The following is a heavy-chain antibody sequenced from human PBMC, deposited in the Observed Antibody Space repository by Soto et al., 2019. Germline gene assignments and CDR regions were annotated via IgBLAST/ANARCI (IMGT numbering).Heavy chain of an antibody. D-gene: IGHD3-22*01. V-gene: IGHV1-3*05. CDR3: ARGSGYYFWDDY. CDR1: GYTFTSYA. Sequence: QVQLVQSGAEEKKPGASVKVSCKASGYTFTSYAMHWVRQAPGQRLEWMGWINAGNGNTKYSQKFQGRVTITRDTSASTAYMELRSLISEDTAVYYCARGSGYYFWDDYWGQGTLVTVSS. J-gene: IGHJ4*02. CDR2: INAGNGNT.